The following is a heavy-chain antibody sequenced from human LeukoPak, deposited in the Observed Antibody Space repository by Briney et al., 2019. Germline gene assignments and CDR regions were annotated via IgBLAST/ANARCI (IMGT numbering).Heavy chain of an antibody. D-gene: IGHD3-22*01. CDR2: ISYDGSNK. Sequence: PGGSLRLSCAASGFTFSSYAMSWVRQAPGKGLEWVAVISYDGSNKYYADSVKGRFTISRDNSKNTLYLQMNSLRAEDTAVYYCAKDRRGSGYYTYYFDYWGQGTLVTVSS. CDR1: GFTFSSYA. CDR3: AKDRRGSGYYTYYFDY. V-gene: IGHV3-30*18. J-gene: IGHJ4*02.